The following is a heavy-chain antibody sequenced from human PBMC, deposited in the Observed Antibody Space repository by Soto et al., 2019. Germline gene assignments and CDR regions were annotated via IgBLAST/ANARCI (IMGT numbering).Heavy chain of an antibody. D-gene: IGHD2-21*01. V-gene: IGHV3-74*01. J-gene: IGHJ4*02. CDR3: VRDGSAYSLAY. CDR1: GLTFSTYW. Sequence: EVQLVESGGGLVQPGGSLRLSCAASGLTFSTYWTHWVRQVPGKGLMWVSRINSDGSITDYADSVRGRFTISRDNEENTLHMQMNSLSVEDTAVYFCVRDGSAYSLAYWGQGTLVTVSS. CDR2: INSDGSIT.